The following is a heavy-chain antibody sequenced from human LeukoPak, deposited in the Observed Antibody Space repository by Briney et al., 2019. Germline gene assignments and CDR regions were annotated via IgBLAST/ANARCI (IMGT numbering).Heavy chain of an antibody. CDR3: ARDANRGFNY. J-gene: IGHJ4*02. CDR1: GFTFSNYW. Sequence: PGGSLRLSCAASGFTFSNYWMHWVRQAPGKGLVWVSHINADESITDYAAPVKGRFTISRDNAKNTVYLQMHSLRAEDTAVYYCARDANRGFNYWGQGILVTVSS. CDR2: INADESIT. V-gene: IGHV3-74*01.